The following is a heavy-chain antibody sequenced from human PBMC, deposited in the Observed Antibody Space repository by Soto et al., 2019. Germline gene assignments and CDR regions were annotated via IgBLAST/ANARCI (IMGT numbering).Heavy chain of an antibody. CDR2: IKQEGNDL. CDR1: GFTFSSYW. V-gene: IGHV3-7*01. Sequence: EVQLVESGGGLVQPGGSLRLSCAASGFTFSSYWMSWVSQAPEKGLEWVANIKQEGNDLYFVDSVKGRFTISRDNAKNSVYLHMSSLRAEDTGVYYCARTIFGVVTHSAYMDVWGKGTTVTVSS. CDR3: ARTIFGVVTHSAYMDV. J-gene: IGHJ6*03. D-gene: IGHD3-3*01.